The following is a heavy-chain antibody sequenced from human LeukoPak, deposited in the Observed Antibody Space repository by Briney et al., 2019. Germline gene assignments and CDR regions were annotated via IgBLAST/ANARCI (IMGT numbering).Heavy chain of an antibody. Sequence: PGGSLRLSCSASGFTFSSYVMSWVRQAPGQGLGWVSAISGSGGDTYYPASVKGRFTISRENSKNTLYLQMNSLRAEDTAVYYCAKKEAMIRGVPYYYDFWGQGTLVTVSS. V-gene: IGHV3-23*01. CDR2: ISGSGGDT. D-gene: IGHD3-10*01. CDR1: GFTFSSYV. J-gene: IGHJ4*02. CDR3: AKKEAMIRGVPYYYDF.